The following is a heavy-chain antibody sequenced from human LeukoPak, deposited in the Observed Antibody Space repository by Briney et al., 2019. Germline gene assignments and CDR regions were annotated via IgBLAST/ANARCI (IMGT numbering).Heavy chain of an antibody. CDR1: GFTFSSYW. J-gene: IGHJ4*02. D-gene: IGHD3-3*01. CDR3: ARLYDFWSGYYRDY. Sequence: GGSLRLSCAASGFTFSSYWMSWVRQAPGKGLEWAANIKQDGSEKYYVDSVKGRFTISRDNAKNSLYLQMNSLRAEDTAVYYCARLYDFWSGYYRDYWGQGTLVTVSS. CDR2: IKQDGSEK. V-gene: IGHV3-7*01.